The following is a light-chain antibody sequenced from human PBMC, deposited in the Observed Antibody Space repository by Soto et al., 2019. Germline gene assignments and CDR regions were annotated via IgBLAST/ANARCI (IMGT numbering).Light chain of an antibody. CDR2: DAS. Sequence: DIQMTQSPPTRAASVGDRVTITCRASRSISNWLAWYQQRPGIAPKLLIFDASILQSGVPSRFSGSGSGTEFTLSISRLQTDDFATYYCQQYGSFSPITFGGGTKVDIK. J-gene: IGKJ4*01. V-gene: IGKV1-5*01. CDR3: QQYGSFSPIT. CDR1: RSISNW.